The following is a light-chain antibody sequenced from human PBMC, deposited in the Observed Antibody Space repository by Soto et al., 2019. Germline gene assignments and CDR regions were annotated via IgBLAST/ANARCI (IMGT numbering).Light chain of an antibody. V-gene: IGLV2-14*01. CDR2: DVS. CDR3: SSYTSSSVV. CDR1: SSDVGGYNY. J-gene: IGLJ2*01. Sequence: QSALTQPASGSGSPGQSITISCTGTSSDVGGYNYVSWYQQHPGKAPKLMIYDVSNRPSGVSNRFSGSKSCNTASLTISGLQAEDEADYYCSSYTSSSVVFGGGTKVTFL.